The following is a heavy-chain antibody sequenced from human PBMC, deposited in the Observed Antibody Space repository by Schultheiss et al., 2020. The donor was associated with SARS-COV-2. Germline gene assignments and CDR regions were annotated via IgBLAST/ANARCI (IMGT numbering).Heavy chain of an antibody. CDR2: MNPNSGNT. CDR1: GYTFTSYG. D-gene: IGHD2-8*01. Sequence: ASVKVSCKASGYTFTSYGISWVRQATGQGLEWMGWMNPNSGNTGYAQKFQGRVTMTRNTSISTAYMELSSLRSEDTAVYYCAREGGKGYCTNGVCYYYGMDVWGQGTTVTVSS. J-gene: IGHJ6*02. V-gene: IGHV1-8*02. CDR3: AREGGKGYCTNGVCYYYGMDV.